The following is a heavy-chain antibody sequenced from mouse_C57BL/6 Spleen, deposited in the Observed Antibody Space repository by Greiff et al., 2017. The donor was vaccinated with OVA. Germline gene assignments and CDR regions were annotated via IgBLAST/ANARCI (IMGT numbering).Heavy chain of an antibody. CDR1: GYAFSSYW. D-gene: IGHD2-4*01. Sequence: VKLVESGAELVKPGASVKISCKASGYAFSSYWMNWVKQRPGKGLEWIGQIYPGDGDTNYNGKFKGKATLTADKSSSTAYMQLSSLTSEDSAVYFCAREGIYDYDGYFDVWGTGTTVTVSS. J-gene: IGHJ1*03. V-gene: IGHV1-80*01. CDR2: IYPGDGDT. CDR3: AREGIYDYDGYFDV.